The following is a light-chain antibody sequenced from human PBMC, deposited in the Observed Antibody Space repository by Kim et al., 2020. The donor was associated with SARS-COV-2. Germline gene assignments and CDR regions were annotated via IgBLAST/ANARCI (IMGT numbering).Light chain of an antibody. CDR3: QQYGNSPPYA. CDR2: GAS. V-gene: IGKV3-20*01. J-gene: IGKJ2*01. CDR1: QSVSTLY. Sequence: PGERANLSCRASQSVSTLYLAWFQQKPGQPPRLLIYGASKRATGIPDRFSGSGSGTEFTLTISRLEPEDFAMYYCQQYGNSPPYAFGPGTKLEI.